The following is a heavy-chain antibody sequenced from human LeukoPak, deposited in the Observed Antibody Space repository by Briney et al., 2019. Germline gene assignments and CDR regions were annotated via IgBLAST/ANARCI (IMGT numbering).Heavy chain of an antibody. D-gene: IGHD3-9*01. V-gene: IGHV4-31*03. Sequence: ASQTLSLTCTVSGGSISSGGYYWSWIRQHPGKGLEWIGYIYYSGSTYYNQSLKSRVTISVDTSKNQFSLKLSSVTAADTAVYYCARDRDDILTGSHWFDPWGQGTLVTVSS. CDR1: GGSISSGGYY. CDR2: IYYSGST. CDR3: ARDRDDILTGSHWFDP. J-gene: IGHJ5*02.